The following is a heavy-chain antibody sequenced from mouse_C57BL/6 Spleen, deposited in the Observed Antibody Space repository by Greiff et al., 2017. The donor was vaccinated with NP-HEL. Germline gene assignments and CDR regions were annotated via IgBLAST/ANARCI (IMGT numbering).Heavy chain of an antibody. V-gene: IGHV5-6*02. CDR3: ARRGLYYDYDDWYFDV. J-gene: IGHJ1*03. CDR2: ISSGGSYT. Sequence: EVKLVESGGDLVKPGGSLKLSCAASGFTFSSYGMSWVRQTPDKRLEWVATISSGGSYTYYPDSVKGRFTISRDNAKNTLYLQMSSLKSEDTAMYYCARRGLYYDYDDWYFDVWGTGTTVTVSS. D-gene: IGHD2-4*01. CDR1: GFTFSSYG.